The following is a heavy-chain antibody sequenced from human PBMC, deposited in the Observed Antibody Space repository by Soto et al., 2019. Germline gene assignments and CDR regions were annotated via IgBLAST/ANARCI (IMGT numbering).Heavy chain of an antibody. Sequence: SETLSLTCTVSGGSISSYYWSWIRQPPGKGLEWIGYIYYSGSTNYNPSLKSRVTISVDTSKNQFSLRLSSVTAADTAVYYCARVLVWSGYYNYFDYWGQGTLVTVSS. D-gene: IGHD3-3*01. CDR1: GGSISSYY. CDR2: IYYSGST. V-gene: IGHV4-59*01. J-gene: IGHJ4*02. CDR3: ARVLVWSGYYNYFDY.